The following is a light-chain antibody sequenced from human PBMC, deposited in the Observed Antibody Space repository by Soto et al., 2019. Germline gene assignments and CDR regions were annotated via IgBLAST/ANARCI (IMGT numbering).Light chain of an antibody. CDR2: GAS. J-gene: IGKJ4*01. Sequence: EIVMTQSPATLSVSQGERATLSCRASQSVSSNLAWYQQKPGQAPRLLIYGASTRATGIPARFSGSGSGTEFTLTISSLQSEDFAVYYCQQYNNWPPVLTVGGGTKVEIK. CDR1: QSVSSN. V-gene: IGKV3-15*01. CDR3: QQYNNWPPVLT.